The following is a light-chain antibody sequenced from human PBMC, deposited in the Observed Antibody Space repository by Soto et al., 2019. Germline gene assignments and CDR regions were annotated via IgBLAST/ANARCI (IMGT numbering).Light chain of an antibody. V-gene: IGKV3-11*01. J-gene: IGKJ2*01. CDR1: QSVSSY. CDR2: DAS. Sequence: EIVLTQSPATLSLSPGERATLSCRASQSVSSYLAWYQQKPGQAPRLLLYDASNRATGIPARFSGSGSGTGFTRTISSLEPEDFAVYYCQQRSNWPPYTFGQGTKLEIK. CDR3: QQRSNWPPYT.